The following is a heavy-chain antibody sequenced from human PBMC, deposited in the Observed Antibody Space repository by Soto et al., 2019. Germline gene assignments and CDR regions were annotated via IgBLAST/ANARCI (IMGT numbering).Heavy chain of an antibody. J-gene: IGHJ6*02. CDR1: GYTLTIHY. CDR2: IDPYDGTT. V-gene: IGHV1-46*01. CDR3: ARNKIRDFGVVDYYYGMDA. Sequence: ASVKVSCKTSGYTLTIHYIHWVRQAPGQGLEWMGMIDPYDGTTTNAQRFQGRVTMTTDTSTSTAYMEMNSLRSEDTAVYYCARNKIRDFGVVDYYYGMDAWGQGTTVTVSS. D-gene: IGHD3-3*01.